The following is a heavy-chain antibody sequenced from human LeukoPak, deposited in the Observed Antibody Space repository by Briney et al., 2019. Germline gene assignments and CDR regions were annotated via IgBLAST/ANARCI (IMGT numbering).Heavy chain of an antibody. Sequence: SETLSLTCTVSGYSISSGYYWGWIRQPPGKGLEWIGSIYHSGSTYYNPSFKSRVTISVDTSKNQFSLKLSSVTAADTAVYYCARKGAGDTIFGVVLGLRGYYYYYMDVWGKGTTVTVSS. CDR3: ARKGAGDTIFGVVLGLRGYYYYYMDV. D-gene: IGHD3-3*01. J-gene: IGHJ6*03. V-gene: IGHV4-38-2*02. CDR2: IYHSGST. CDR1: GYSISSGYY.